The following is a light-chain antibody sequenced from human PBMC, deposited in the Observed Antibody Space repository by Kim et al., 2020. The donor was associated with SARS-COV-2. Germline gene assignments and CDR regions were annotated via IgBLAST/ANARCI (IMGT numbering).Light chain of an antibody. V-gene: IGKV3-20*01. CDR2: GAS. CDR3: QQYSSSPAT. Sequence: SPGERATLSCRARQSVSGTYLAWYQQRPGQAPRLLIYGASSRATGIPDRFSGSGSGTDFTLTITRLEPEDFAVYYCQQYSSSPATFGQGTKVDIK. J-gene: IGKJ1*01. CDR1: QSVSGTY.